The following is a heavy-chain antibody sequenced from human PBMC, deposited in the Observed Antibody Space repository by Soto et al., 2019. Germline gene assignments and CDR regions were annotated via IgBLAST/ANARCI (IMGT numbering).Heavy chain of an antibody. J-gene: IGHJ5*01. CDR2: ISSNDEK. Sequence: FRAPPVNPTESLTLTCTVSGFSLTNARMGVSWIRQPPGKAVEWLAHISSNDEKSYRITLLSRLTTSKDTSQSQVVLTVTHVDPVDTATSHRTRTTPGDDYNRDYCANW. D-gene: IGHD3-10*01. CDR3: TRTTPGDDYNRDYCANW. CDR1: GFSLTNARMG. V-gene: IGHV2-26*01.